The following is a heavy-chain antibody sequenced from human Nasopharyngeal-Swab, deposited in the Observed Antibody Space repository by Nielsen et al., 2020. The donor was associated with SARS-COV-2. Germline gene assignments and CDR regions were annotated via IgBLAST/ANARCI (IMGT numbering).Heavy chain of an antibody. J-gene: IGHJ4*02. V-gene: IGHV3-21*01. D-gene: IGHD5-12*01. CDR2: ISSSSSYI. CDR3: ARVTGYSGYGCYDY. Sequence: GGSLRLSCAASGFTCSGYSMNWVRQAPGKGLEWVSSISSSSSYIYYADSVKGRFTISRDNAKNSLYLQMNSLRAEDTAVYYCARVTGYSGYGCYDYWGRGTLVTVSS. CDR1: GFTCSGYS.